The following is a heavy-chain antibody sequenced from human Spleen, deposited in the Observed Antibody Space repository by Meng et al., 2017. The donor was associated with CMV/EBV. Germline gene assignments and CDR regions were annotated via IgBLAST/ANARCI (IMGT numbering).Heavy chain of an antibody. CDR1: GYTFTDYY. J-gene: IGHJ4*02. CDR3: ARIPRAAAGRMLGDY. V-gene: IGHV1-2*02. Sequence: ASVKVSCKASGYTFTDYYIHWVRQAPGQGLEWMGWINPNSGDTNYAQKFQGRVTMTRDTSISTAYMELSRLRSDDTAVYYCARIPRAAAGRMLGDYWGQGTLVTVSS. D-gene: IGHD6-13*01. CDR2: INPNSGDT.